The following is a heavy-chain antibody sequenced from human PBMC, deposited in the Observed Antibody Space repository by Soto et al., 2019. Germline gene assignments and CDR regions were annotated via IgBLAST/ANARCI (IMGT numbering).Heavy chain of an antibody. V-gene: IGHV4-34*01. CDR3: ASAWGATLAYYYYYGMDV. CDR2: INHSGST. J-gene: IGHJ6*02. D-gene: IGHD1-26*01. CDR1: GGSFSGYY. Sequence: KSSETLSLTCAVYGGSFSGYYWSWIRQPPGKGLEWIGEINHSGSTNYTPSLKSRVTISVDTSKNQFSLQLSSVTAADTAVYYCASAWGATLAYYYYYGMDVWGQGTTVTVSS.